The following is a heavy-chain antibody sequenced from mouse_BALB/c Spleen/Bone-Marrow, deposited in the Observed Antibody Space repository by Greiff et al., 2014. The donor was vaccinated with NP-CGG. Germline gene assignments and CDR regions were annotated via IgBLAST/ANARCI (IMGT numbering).Heavy chain of an antibody. CDR2: IDPSDSET. Sequence: VQLQQSGAELVKPGAPVKLSCKAPGYTFTSYWMNWVKQRPGRGLEWIGRIDPSDSETHYNQKFKDKATLTVDKSSSTAYIQLSSLTSEGSAVYYCARALGDGYYYAMDYWGQGTSVTVSS. J-gene: IGHJ4*01. CDR3: ARALGDGYYYAMDY. CDR1: GYTFTSYW. V-gene: IGHV1-69*02. D-gene: IGHD2-3*01.